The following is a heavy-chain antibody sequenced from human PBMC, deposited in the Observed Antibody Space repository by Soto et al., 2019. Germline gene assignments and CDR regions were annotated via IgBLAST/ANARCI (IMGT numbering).Heavy chain of an antibody. CDR2: IRYDGSNK. Sequence: QVQLVESGGGVVQPGRSLRLSCAGSGFTFSSYGMHWVRQAPGKGLEWVAVIRYDGSNKYYADSVKGRFTISRDNSKNTLYLQMSSLRAEDTAVYHCAKDRYDFQHAPYYFDNWGQGTLVPVSS. CDR3: AKDRYDFQHAPYYFDN. J-gene: IGHJ4*02. CDR1: GFTFSSYG. D-gene: IGHD1-20*01. V-gene: IGHV3-30*18.